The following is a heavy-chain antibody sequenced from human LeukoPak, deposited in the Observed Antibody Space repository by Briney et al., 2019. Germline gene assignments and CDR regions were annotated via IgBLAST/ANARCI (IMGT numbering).Heavy chain of an antibody. J-gene: IGHJ4*02. V-gene: IGHV4-34*01. CDR2: INHSGST. D-gene: IGHD6-13*01. Sequence: SETLSLTCAVYGGSFSGYYWSWIRQPPGKGLEWIGEINHSGSTNYNPSHKSRVTISVDTSKNQFSLKLSSVTAADTAVYYCARGGRAAAGEYYFDYWGQGTLVTVSS. CDR3: ARGGRAAAGEYYFDY. CDR1: GGSFSGYY.